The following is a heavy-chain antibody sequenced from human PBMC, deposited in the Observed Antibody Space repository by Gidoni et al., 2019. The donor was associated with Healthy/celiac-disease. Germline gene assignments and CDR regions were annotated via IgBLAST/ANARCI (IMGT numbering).Heavy chain of an antibody. CDR3: AKDRAPPASGSQGLTYFDY. V-gene: IGHV3-30*02. CDR2: IRYDGSNK. Sequence: QVQLVESGGGVVQPGGSLRLSCAASGFTFSSYGMHWVRQAPGKGLEWVAFIRYDGSNKYYADSVKGRFTISRDNSKNTLYLQMNSLRAEDTAVYYCAKDRAPPASGSQGLTYFDYWGQGTLVTVSS. D-gene: IGHD3-10*01. CDR1: GFTFSSYG. J-gene: IGHJ4*02.